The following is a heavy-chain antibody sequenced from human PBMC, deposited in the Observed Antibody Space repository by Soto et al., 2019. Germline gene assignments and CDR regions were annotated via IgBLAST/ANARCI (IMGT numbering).Heavy chain of an antibody. CDR3: ARGASGSYLGSGY. CDR1: GYTFTGYY. Sequence: GASVKVSCKASGYTFTGYYMHWVRQAPGQGLEWMGWINPNSGGTNYAQKFQGRVTMTRDTSISTAYMELSRLRSDDTAVYYCARGASGSYLGSGYWGKGTLVTVSS. V-gene: IGHV1-2*02. D-gene: IGHD1-26*01. J-gene: IGHJ4*02. CDR2: INPNSGGT.